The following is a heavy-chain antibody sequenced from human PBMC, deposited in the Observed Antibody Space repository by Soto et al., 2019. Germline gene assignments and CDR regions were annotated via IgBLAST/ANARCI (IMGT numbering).Heavy chain of an antibody. D-gene: IGHD5-12*01. J-gene: IGHJ4*02. V-gene: IGHV1-46*01. CDR2: INPSGGST. CDR3: AREGNGYNLGPSVDFDY. Sequence: QVQLVQSGAEVKKPGASVKVSCKASGYTFTSYYMHWVRQAPGQGLEWMGVINPSGGSTDYAQKFPGRVTMTRDTSTSTVYMDLSSLRSEDTAVFYCAREGNGYNLGPSVDFDYWGQGTLVTVSS. CDR1: GYTFTSYY.